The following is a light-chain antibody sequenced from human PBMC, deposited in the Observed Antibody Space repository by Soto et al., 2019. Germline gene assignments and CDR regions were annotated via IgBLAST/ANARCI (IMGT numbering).Light chain of an antibody. V-gene: IGLV2-14*03. CDR1: SSDVGGHIY. CDR3: SSYTSGSTLDV. Sequence: QSVLTQPASVSGSPGQSITISCTGSSSDVGGHIYVSWYQQHPGKAPKLMIYDVSYRPSGVSNRFSGSKSGNTASLTISGLQAEDEADYYCSSYTSGSTLDVFGTGTKLTVL. J-gene: IGLJ1*01. CDR2: DVS.